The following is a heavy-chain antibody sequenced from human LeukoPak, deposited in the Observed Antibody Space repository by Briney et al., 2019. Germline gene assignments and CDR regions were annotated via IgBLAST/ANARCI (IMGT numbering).Heavy chain of an antibody. CDR2: IIPIFGTA. CDR1: GGTFSGYA. Sequence: SVKVSCKASGGTFSGYAISWVRQAPGRGLEWMGGIIPIFGTANYAQKFQGRVTITADESTSTAYMELSSLGSEDTAVYYCARALFKYSGYDQIKYFDYWGQGTLVTVSS. V-gene: IGHV1-69*13. J-gene: IGHJ4*02. D-gene: IGHD5-12*01. CDR3: ARALFKYSGYDQIKYFDY.